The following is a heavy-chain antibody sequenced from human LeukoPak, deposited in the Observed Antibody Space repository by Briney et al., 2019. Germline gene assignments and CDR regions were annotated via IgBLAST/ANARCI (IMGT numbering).Heavy chain of an antibody. CDR1: GGSFSGYY. CDR2: INHSGST. Sequence: SETLSLTCAVYGGSFSGYYWSWIRQPPGKGLEWIGEINHSGSTNYNPSLKSRVTISVDTSKNQFSLKLSSVTAADTAVYYCAKLLDGYNPVVDYWGQGTLVTVSS. D-gene: IGHD5-24*01. V-gene: IGHV4-34*01. CDR3: AKLLDGYNPVVDY. J-gene: IGHJ4*02.